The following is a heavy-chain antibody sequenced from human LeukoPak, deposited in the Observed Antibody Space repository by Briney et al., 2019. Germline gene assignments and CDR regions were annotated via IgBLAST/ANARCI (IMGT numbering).Heavy chain of an antibody. J-gene: IGHJ4*02. Sequence: SETLSLTCTVSGGSISSSSYYWGWIRQPPGKGLEWIGRIYTSGSTNYNPSLKSRVTMSVDTSKNQFSLKLRSVTAADTAVYYCAKVAEGSGRYFPDSWGQGTLVTVSS. CDR1: GGSISSSSYY. CDR3: AKVAEGSGRYFPDS. CDR2: IYTSGST. D-gene: IGHD3-10*01. V-gene: IGHV4-39*07.